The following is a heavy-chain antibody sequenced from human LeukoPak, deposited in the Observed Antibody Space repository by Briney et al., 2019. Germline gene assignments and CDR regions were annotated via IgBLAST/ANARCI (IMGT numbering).Heavy chain of an antibody. J-gene: IGHJ4*02. CDR2: IIPIFGTA. D-gene: IGHD2-2*01. V-gene: IGHV1-69*13. CDR1: GGTFSSYA. CDR3: ARDRSSTSCYGGGYDY. Sequence: GASVKVSCKASGGTFSSYAISWVRQAPGQGLEWMGGIIPIFGTANYAQKFQGRVTITADESTSTAYMELSSLRSEDTAVYYCARDRSSTSCYGGGYDYWGQGTLVTVSS.